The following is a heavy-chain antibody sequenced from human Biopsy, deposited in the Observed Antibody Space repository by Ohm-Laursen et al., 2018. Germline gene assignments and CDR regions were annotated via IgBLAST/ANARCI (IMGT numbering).Heavy chain of an antibody. Sequence: ASVKVSCKASGYTFTTYYIHWVRQAPGQGLEWMGIINPGGNSTAYTQNFQGRVTMTWDKSTTTVYMELSSLRSEDTAVYYCVLASFDYWGQGTLVTVPS. CDR1: GYTFTTYY. V-gene: IGHV1-46*01. CDR3: VLASFDY. CDR2: INPGGNST. J-gene: IGHJ4*02.